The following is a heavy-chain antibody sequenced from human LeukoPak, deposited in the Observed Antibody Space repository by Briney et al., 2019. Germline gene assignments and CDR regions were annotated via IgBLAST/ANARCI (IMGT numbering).Heavy chain of an antibody. V-gene: IGHV3-7*01. CDR2: IKQDGSEK. Sequence: GGSLRLSCVVSGLTFSRYWMSWVRQAPGKGLEWVANIKQDGSEKYYVDSVKGRFTISRDNAKNSLYLQMNSLRAEDTAVYFCAKVYYDFWSGYYTPFDYWGQGTLVTVSS. CDR1: GLTFSRYW. CDR3: AKVYYDFWSGYYTPFDY. D-gene: IGHD3-3*01. J-gene: IGHJ4*02.